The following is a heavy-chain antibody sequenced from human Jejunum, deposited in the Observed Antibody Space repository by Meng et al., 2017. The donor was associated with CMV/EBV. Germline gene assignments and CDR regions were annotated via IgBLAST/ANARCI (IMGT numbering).Heavy chain of an antibody. CDR3: ARDLRGSGLLDYYYGLDV. V-gene: IGHV1-69*05. D-gene: IGHD3-16*01. Sequence: RSFAISWVRQAPGQGLEWMGAVIPMFPTRKYAQKFHSRVTFTTDESTTTAHMELSSLRSEDTAVYYCARDLRGSGLLDYYYGLDVWGQGTTVTVSS. J-gene: IGHJ6*02. CDR2: VIPMFPTR. CDR1: RSFA.